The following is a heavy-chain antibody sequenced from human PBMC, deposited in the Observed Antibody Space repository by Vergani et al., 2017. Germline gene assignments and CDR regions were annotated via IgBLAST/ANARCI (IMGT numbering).Heavy chain of an antibody. CDR1: GGTFSSYT. V-gene: IGHV1-69*09. J-gene: IGHJ3*02. D-gene: IGHD4-17*01. CDR3: ARDRDYGDYGGFDI. CDR2: IIPILGIA. Sequence: QVQLVQSGAEVKKPGSSVKVSCKASGGTFSSYTISWVRQAPGQGLEWMGRIIPILGIAKYAQKFQGRVTITADKSTRTAYMELSSLRSEDTAVYYCARDRDYGDYGGFDIWGQGTMVTVS.